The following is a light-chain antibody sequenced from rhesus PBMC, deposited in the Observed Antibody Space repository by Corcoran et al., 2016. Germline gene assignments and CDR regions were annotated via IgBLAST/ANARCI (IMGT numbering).Light chain of an antibody. V-gene: IGKV1-94*01. CDR2: AAS. Sequence: DIQMTQSPSSLSASVGDRVTVTCRASQGINKELSWYQQKTGKAPTLLIYAASSLYTGVSSRFSGIGSVTDYTLTIRSLQPGDVATDYCQQDYTTPYSFGQGTKVEIK. CDR3: QQDYTTPYS. CDR1: QGINKE. J-gene: IGKJ2*01.